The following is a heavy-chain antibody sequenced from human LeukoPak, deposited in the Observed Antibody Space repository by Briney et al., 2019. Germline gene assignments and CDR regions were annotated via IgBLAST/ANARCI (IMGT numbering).Heavy chain of an antibody. CDR1: GFTFSSYW. Sequence: GGSLRLSCAASGFTFSSYWMSWVRQAPGKGLEWVADINLDGSEKYYVDSVKGRFTISRDSAKNSLNLHMNSLRAEDTAVYYCARERTRGLFDYWGQGTLVTVSS. CDR3: ARERTRGLFDY. J-gene: IGHJ4*02. D-gene: IGHD1/OR15-1a*01. V-gene: IGHV3-7*01. CDR2: INLDGSEK.